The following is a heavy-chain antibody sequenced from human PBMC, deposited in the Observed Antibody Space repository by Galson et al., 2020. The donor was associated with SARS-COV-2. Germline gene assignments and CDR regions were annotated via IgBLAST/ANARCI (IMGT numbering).Heavy chain of an antibody. CDR1: GYTFSAYY. V-gene: IGHV1-2*02. Sequence: ASVTVSCKASGYTFSAYYIHWLRQAPGKRLEWMGWINPDSGITKYAQMFQGRVTVTTDTSNRTAYMELTRLTSDDTVVYYCAIDRRSHTLTYFDRWGQGTLVTVAS. CDR2: INPDSGIT. D-gene: IGHD2-2*02. J-gene: IGHJ5*02. CDR3: AIDRRSHTLTYFDR.